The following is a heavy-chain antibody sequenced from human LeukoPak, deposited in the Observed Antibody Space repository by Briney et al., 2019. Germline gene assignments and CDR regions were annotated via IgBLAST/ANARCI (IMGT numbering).Heavy chain of an antibody. V-gene: IGHV4-39*01. CDR1: GGSISNSCYY. J-gene: IGHJ4*02. CDR2: VYYSAST. CDR3: GRHDLQRFDF. D-gene: IGHD2-2*01. Sequence: SETLSLTCPVSGGSISNSCYYWGWVRQPPGKVLGWIGCVYYSASTYNTPFLQSSLTVAIYTSKNQFPLHRRSVTAVDTAVYFCGRHDLQRFDFWGPGILVIVSS.